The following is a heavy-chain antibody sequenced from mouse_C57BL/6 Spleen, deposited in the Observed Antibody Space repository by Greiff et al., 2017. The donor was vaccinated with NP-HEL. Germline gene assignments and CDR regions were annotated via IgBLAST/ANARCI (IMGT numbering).Heavy chain of an antibody. CDR1: GFTFSDYG. D-gene: IGHD1-1*01. CDR2: ISSGSSTI. V-gene: IGHV5-17*01. Sequence: EVQLVESGGGLVKPGGSLKLSCAASGFTFSDYGMHWVRQAPEKGLEWVAYISSGSSTIYYADTVTGRFTIYSDNAKNALLLQMTSLGSEDTAMYYCARGGYYGSSFWFAYWGQGTLVTVSA. CDR3: ARGGYYGSSFWFAY. J-gene: IGHJ3*01.